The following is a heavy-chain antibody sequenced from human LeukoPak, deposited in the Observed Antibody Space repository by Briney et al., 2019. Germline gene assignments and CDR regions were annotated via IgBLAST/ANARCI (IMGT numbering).Heavy chain of an antibody. CDR2: IHTDVSSK. CDR1: GFSFSSYG. V-gene: IGHV3-30*12. Sequence: GGSLRLSCATSGFSFSSYGMHWVRQAPGKGLEWVAYIHTDVSSKYYADSVKGRFTISRDNSKNSLYLQMNSLRAEDTAVYYCAREHYFYYIDGWGKGTTVTVSS. J-gene: IGHJ6*03. CDR3: AREHYFYYIDG.